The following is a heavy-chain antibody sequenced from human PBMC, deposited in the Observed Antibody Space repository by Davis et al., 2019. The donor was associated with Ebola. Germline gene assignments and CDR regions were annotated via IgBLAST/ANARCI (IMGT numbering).Heavy chain of an antibody. CDR2: INPSGGST. V-gene: IGHV1-46*01. D-gene: IGHD1-26*01. CDR1: GYTFTSYY. J-gene: IGHJ6*02. Sequence: AASVKVSCKASGYTFTSYYMNWVRQAPGQGLEWMGIINPSGGSTSYTQKFQGRVTMTRDTSTSIVYMELSSLRSEDTAVYYCARARAWYSGTSYGMDVWGQGTTVTVSS. CDR3: ARARAWYSGTSYGMDV.